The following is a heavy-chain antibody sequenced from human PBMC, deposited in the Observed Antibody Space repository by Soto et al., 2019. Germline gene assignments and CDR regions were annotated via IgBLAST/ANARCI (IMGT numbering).Heavy chain of an antibody. CDR3: ATDPWQYYLLGMDV. D-gene: IGHD3-10*01. CDR2: IKGNADGGTT. Sequence: EVQLVESGGGLAKPGGSLRLSCAASGVNFYNAWMNWVRQAPGKGLEWVGRIKGNADGGTTAYAAPVNGRFFISRYDSKSTVYLHMTRLTTEDTAVYYCATDPWQYYLLGMDVWGQGATVIVSS. CDR1: GVNFYNAW. V-gene: IGHV3-15*07. J-gene: IGHJ6*02.